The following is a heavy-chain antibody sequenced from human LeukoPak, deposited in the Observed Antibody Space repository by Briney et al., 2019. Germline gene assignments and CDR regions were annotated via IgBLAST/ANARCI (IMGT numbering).Heavy chain of an antibody. Sequence: GRSLRLSCAASGFTFSSYGMQWVRQAPGKGLEWVAAVSYDGTKKYYTDSVKGRFTISRDNSKNTLDLQMNSLRTEDTAMYYCAKEATGRTSSHFDYGGQGTLVTVSA. J-gene: IGHJ4*02. CDR2: VSYDGTKK. D-gene: IGHD1-1*01. CDR1: GFTFSSYG. V-gene: IGHV3-30*18. CDR3: AKEATGRTSSHFDY.